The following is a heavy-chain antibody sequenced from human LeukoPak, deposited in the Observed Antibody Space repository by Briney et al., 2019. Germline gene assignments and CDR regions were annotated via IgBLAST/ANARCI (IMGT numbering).Heavy chain of an antibody. CDR1: GFTFSSDA. D-gene: IGHD1-1*01. Sequence: GGSLRLSCAASGFTFSSDAMNWVRQAPGKGLEWVSAIIGPGEFTYYADSMKGRFTLSRDNSKNSLCLQMNRVRAERTALYYCAKERGTPLPYHYYLDVWGKGTTVTVSS. J-gene: IGHJ6*03. CDR3: AKERGTPLPYHYYLDV. V-gene: IGHV3-23*01. CDR2: IIGPGEFT.